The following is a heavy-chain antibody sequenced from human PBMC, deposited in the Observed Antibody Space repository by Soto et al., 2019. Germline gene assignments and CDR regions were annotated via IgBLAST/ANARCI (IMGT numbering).Heavy chain of an antibody. CDR2: IKSKTDGGTT. J-gene: IGHJ5*02. D-gene: IGHD6-19*01. CDR1: GFTFSNAW. Sequence: GGSLRLSCAASGFTFSNAWMSWVRQAPGKGLEWVGRIKSKTDGGTTDYAAPVKGRFTISRDDSKNTLYLQMNSLKTEDTAVYYCTTGGRIAVAGTDPPRFFWFDPWGQGTLVTVSS. V-gene: IGHV3-15*01. CDR3: TTGGRIAVAGTDPPRFFWFDP.